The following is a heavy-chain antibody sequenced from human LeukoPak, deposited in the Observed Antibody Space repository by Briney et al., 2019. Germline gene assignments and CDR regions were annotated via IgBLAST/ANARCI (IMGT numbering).Heavy chain of an antibody. J-gene: IGHJ3*02. D-gene: IGHD1-14*01. Sequence: GGSLRLSCAASGFTFSNAWMSWVRQAPGKGLEWVAVISYDGSNKYYADSVKGRFTISRDNSKNTLYLQMNSLRAEDTAVYYCAKGTLPGAFDIWGQGTMVTVSS. CDR2: ISYDGSNK. CDR1: GFTFSNAW. V-gene: IGHV3-30*18. CDR3: AKGTLPGAFDI.